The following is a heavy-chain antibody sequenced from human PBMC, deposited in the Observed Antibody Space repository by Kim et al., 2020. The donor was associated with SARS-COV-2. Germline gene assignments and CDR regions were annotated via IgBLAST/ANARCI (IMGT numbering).Heavy chain of an antibody. D-gene: IGHD3-10*01. J-gene: IGHJ6*02. CDR3: AKDIGYPLDYGSGSYPQDYYYGMDV. CDR2: ISWNSGSI. V-gene: IGHV3-9*01. CDR1: GFTFDDYA. Sequence: GGSLRLSCAASGFTFDDYAMHWVRQAPGKGLEWVSGISWNSGSIGYADSVKGRFTISRDNAKNSLYLQMNSLRAEDTALYYCAKDIGYPLDYGSGSYPQDYYYGMDVWGQGTTVTVSS.